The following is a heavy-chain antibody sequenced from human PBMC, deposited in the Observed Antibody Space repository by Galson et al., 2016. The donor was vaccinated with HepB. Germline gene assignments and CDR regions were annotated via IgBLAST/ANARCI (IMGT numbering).Heavy chain of an antibody. D-gene: IGHD4-17*01. CDR1: GFTVSSNY. J-gene: IGHJ4*02. CDR2: IYSGGST. V-gene: IGHV3-53*01. CDR3: ARGNYGDPFDY. Sequence: SLRLSCAASGFTVSSNYMSWVRQAPGKGLEWVSVIYSGGSTYYAVSVKGRFTISRDNSKNTLYLQMNSLRAEDTAVYYCARGNYGDPFDYWGQGTLVTVSS.